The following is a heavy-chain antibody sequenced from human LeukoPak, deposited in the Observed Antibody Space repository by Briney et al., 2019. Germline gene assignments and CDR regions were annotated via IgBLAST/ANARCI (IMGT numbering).Heavy chain of an antibody. CDR3: TRVISGSYLGMGFDY. V-gene: IGHV3-74*01. D-gene: IGHD1-26*01. CDR1: GFTFSSYW. CDR2: INSDGSTT. J-gene: IGHJ4*02. Sequence: GGSLRLSCAASGFTFSSYWMHWVRQAPGKGLVWVSRINSDGSTTSYADSVKGRFSISRDDAKNSLYLQMNSLRVEDTAVYYCTRVISGSYLGMGFDYWGQGTLVTVSS.